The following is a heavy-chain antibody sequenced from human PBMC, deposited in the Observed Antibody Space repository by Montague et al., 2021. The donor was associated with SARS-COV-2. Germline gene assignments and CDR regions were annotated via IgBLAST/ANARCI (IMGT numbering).Heavy chain of an antibody. Sequence: TPSLTCTVSGGSISSGSYYWSWIRQPAGKGLEWIGRIYTSGSTNYNPSLKSRVTIPVDTSKNQFSLKLSSVTAADTAVYYCARVVGFDFDYWGQGTLVTVSS. CDR2: IYTSGST. J-gene: IGHJ4*02. CDR3: ARVVGFDFDY. D-gene: IGHD2-21*01. V-gene: IGHV4-61*02. CDR1: GGSISSGSYY.